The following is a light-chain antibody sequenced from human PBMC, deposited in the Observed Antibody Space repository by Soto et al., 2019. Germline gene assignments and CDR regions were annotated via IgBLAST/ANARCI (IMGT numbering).Light chain of an antibody. CDR3: QQRSNLIT. CDR1: QSVSSY. V-gene: IGKV3-11*01. CDR2: DAS. Sequence: EIVLTQSPATLSLSPGERATLSCRASQSVSSYLAWYQQKPGQAPRLLIYDASNRATGIPARFNGSGSGTDFTLTISSLEPEDFAVYYCQQRSNLITFGQGTRLEIK. J-gene: IGKJ5*01.